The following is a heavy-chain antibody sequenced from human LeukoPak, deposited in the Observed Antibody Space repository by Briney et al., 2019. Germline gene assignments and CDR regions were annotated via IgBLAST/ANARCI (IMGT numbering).Heavy chain of an antibody. J-gene: IGHJ4*02. CDR1: GFTFSTYA. Sequence: GGSLRLSCAASGFTFSTYAFGWVRQAPGKGPEWVSAISSSGGSTYYADSVKGRFTISRDKSKNTLYLQMNSLRVEDTALYYCVRVIGGNYGGDYWGQGTLVTVSS. CDR2: ISSSGGST. V-gene: IGHV3-23*01. CDR3: VRVIGGNYGGDY. D-gene: IGHD4-23*01.